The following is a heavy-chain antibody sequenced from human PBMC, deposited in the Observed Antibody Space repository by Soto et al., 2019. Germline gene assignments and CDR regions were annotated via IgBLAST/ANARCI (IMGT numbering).Heavy chain of an antibody. CDR1: EFTFSSYW. V-gene: IGHV3-7*03. CDR2: IKQDGSEK. Sequence: GGSLRLSCAASEFTFSSYWMSWVRQAPGKGLEWVANIKQDGSEKYYVDSVKGRFTISRDNAKKSLYLQMNSLRAEDTAVYYCARVFRGRYSRFFDYWGQGTLDTVSS. CDR3: ARVFRGRYSRFFDY. D-gene: IGHD1-26*01. J-gene: IGHJ4*02.